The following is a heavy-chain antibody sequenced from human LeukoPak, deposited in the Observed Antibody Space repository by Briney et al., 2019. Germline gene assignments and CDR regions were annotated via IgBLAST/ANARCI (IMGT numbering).Heavy chain of an antibody. D-gene: IGHD7-27*01. Sequence: GGSLRLSCAASGFTFSSYAMSWVRQAPGKGLEWVSAISGSGGSTYYADSVKGRFTISRDNSKNTLHLQMNSLRAEDTTVYYCAKGIVNWGKYYFDYWGQGTLVTVSS. CDR3: AKGIVNWGKYYFDY. CDR1: GFTFSSYA. CDR2: ISGSGGST. J-gene: IGHJ4*02. V-gene: IGHV3-23*01.